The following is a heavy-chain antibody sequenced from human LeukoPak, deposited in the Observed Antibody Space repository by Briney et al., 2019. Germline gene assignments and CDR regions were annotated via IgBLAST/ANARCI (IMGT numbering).Heavy chain of an antibody. D-gene: IGHD2-15*01. CDR3: AREGYCSGGSCYWRYYYGMDV. V-gene: IGHV3-23*01. CDR1: GFTFSSYA. CDR2: ISGSGGST. J-gene: IGHJ6*02. Sequence: GGSLRLSCAASGFTFSSYAMSWVRQAPGKGLEWVSAISGSGGSTYYADSVKGRFTISRDNAKNSLYLQMNSLRAEDTAVYYCAREGYCSGGSCYWRYYYGMDVWGQGTTVTVSS.